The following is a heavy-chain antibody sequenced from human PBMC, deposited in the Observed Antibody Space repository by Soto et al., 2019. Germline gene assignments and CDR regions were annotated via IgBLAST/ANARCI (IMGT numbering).Heavy chain of an antibody. CDR1: GGTFSSYA. CDR2: IIPIFGTA. CDR3: AGEHIVLVPAAMFNNWFDP. J-gene: IGHJ5*02. V-gene: IGHV1-69*12. Sequence: QVQLVQSGAEVKKPGSSVKVSCKASGGTFSSYAISWVRQAPGQGLEWMGGIIPIFGTANYAQKFQGRVTITADESTSTAYMELSSLRSEDTAVYYCAGEHIVLVPAAMFNNWFDPWGQGTLVTVSS. D-gene: IGHD2-2*01.